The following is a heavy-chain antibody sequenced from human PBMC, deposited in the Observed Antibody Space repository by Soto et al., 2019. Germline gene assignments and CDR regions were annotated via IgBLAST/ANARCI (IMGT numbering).Heavy chain of an antibody. V-gene: IGHV4-39*07. CDR1: GVSIGSTNHY. CDR3: ARDKITGLFDY. J-gene: IGHJ4*02. Sequence: SSETLSLTCSVSGVSIGSTNHYWTWIRQPPGTGLEWIGEINHSGSTNYNPSLKSRVTISVDTSKNQFSLKLTSVTAADTAVYYCARDKITGLFDYWGQGTLVTVSS. D-gene: IGHD2-8*02. CDR2: INHSGST.